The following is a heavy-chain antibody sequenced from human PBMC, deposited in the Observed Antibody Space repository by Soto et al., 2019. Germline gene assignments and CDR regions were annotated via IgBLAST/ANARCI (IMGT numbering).Heavy chain of an antibody. CDR1: GGSISSGDYY. CDR3: ARVFITIFGVVTYNWFDP. CDR2: IYYSGST. J-gene: IGHJ5*02. Sequence: SETLSLTCTVSGGSISSGDYYWSWIRQPPGKGLEWIGYIYYSGSTYYNPSLKSRVTISVDTSKNQFSLKLSSVTAADTAVYYCARVFITIFGVVTYNWFDPWGQGTLVTLSS. V-gene: IGHV4-30-4*01. D-gene: IGHD3-3*01.